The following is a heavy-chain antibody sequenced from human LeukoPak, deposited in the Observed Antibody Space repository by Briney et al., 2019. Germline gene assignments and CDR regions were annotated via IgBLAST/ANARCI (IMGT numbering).Heavy chain of an antibody. V-gene: IGHV4-61*07. CDR3: ARLSSGCLDY. J-gene: IGHJ4*02. CDR2: IYYSGNT. D-gene: IGHD6-19*01. Sequence: IRXPPGKGLEWVGYIYYSGNTNYNPSLKSRVTISVDTSKNQFSLKLNSVTAADTAVYYCARLSSGCLDYWGQGTLVTVSS.